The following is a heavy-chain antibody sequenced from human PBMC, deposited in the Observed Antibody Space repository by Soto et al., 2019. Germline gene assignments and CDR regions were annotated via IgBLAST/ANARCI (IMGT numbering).Heavy chain of an antibody. Sequence: GGSLRLSCADSGFTFSRYEMNWVRQAPGKGLEWFSYISSSSSTLYYADSVKGRFTISRDNAKNSLYLQMNSLRAEDTAVYYCARGGRGSYFWYFDLWGRGNLVTVSS. J-gene: IGHJ2*01. D-gene: IGHD1-26*01. CDR3: ARGGRGSYFWYFDL. CDR2: ISSSSSTL. CDR1: GFTFSRYE. V-gene: IGHV3-48*03.